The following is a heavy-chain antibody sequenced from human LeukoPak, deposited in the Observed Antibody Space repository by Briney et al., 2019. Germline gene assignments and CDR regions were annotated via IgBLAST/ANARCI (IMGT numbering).Heavy chain of an antibody. CDR1: GFTFSSYA. CDR2: IYSGGST. V-gene: IGHV3-23*03. D-gene: IGHD2-2*01. CDR3: AKEDIVVVPAYAFDI. J-gene: IGHJ3*02. Sequence: GGSLRLSCAASGFTFSSYAMSWVRQAPGKGLEWVSVIYSGGSTYYADSVKGRFTISRDNSKNTLYLQMNSLRAEDTAVYYCAKEDIVVVPAYAFDIWGQGTMVTVSS.